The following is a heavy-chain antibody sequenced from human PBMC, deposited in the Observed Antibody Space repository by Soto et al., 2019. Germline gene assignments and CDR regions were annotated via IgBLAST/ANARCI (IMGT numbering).Heavy chain of an antibody. Sequence: GASVKGSCKAAGYTFTSDGSGWGRQAPGQGPEWMGWISAYNGNTNYAQKLQGRVTMTTDTSTSTAYMELRSLRSDDTAVYYCARERRITIFGVVTRPYYYGMDVWGQGTTVTVSS. J-gene: IGHJ6*02. CDR2: ISAYNGNT. V-gene: IGHV1-18*01. CDR3: ARERRITIFGVVTRPYYYGMDV. D-gene: IGHD3-3*01. CDR1: GYTFTSDG.